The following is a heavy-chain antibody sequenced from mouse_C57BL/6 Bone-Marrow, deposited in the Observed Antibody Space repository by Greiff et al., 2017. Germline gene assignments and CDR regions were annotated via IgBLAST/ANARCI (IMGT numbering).Heavy chain of an antibody. Sequence: EVQVVESEGGLVQPGSSMKLSCTASGFTFSDYYMAWVRQVPEKGLEWVANINYDGSSTYYLDSLKSRFIISRDNAKNILYLQMSSLKSEDTATYYCARVLLGYFDYWGQGTTLTVSS. CDR1: GFTFSDYY. CDR3: ARVLLGYFDY. CDR2: INYDGSST. V-gene: IGHV5-16*01. D-gene: IGHD1-1*01. J-gene: IGHJ2*01.